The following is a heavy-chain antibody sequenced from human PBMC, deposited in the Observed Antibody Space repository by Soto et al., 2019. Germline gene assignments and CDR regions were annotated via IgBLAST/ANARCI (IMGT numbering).Heavy chain of an antibody. J-gene: IGHJ5*02. D-gene: IGHD3-9*01. Sequence: ASVKVSCKASGYTLTSYGMSWVRQDPGQGPEWMGWISAYNGNSNYAQKLQGRVTMTTDTSTSTAYMELRSLRSDDTAVYYCARVPYDILTGYYHNWFDPWGQGTLVTVSS. CDR1: GYTLTSYG. CDR2: ISAYNGNS. CDR3: ARVPYDILTGYYHNWFDP. V-gene: IGHV1-18*01.